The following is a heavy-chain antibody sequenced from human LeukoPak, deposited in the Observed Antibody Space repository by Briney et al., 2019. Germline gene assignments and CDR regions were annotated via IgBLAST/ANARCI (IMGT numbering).Heavy chain of an antibody. J-gene: IGHJ5*02. CDR1: GGSISSNNYY. Sequence: SETLSLTCTVSGGSISSNNYYWGWIRQPPGKGLEWIGSIYYGGYTYYNPSLKSRVTISVDTSKNQFSLKLSSVTAADTAVYYCARHIRRRQLRNNWFDPWGQGTLVTVSS. V-gene: IGHV4-39*01. D-gene: IGHD2-2*01. CDR3: ARHIRRRQLRNNWFDP. CDR2: IYYGGYT.